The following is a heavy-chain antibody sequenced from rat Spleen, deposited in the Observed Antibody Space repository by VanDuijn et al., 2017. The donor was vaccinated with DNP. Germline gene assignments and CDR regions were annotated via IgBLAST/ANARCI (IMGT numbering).Heavy chain of an antibody. J-gene: IGHJ4*01. CDR2: IWTGGST. CDR1: GFSLTSYG. D-gene: IGHD1-3*01. CDR3: ASTLVNYGTYGYYAMDA. Sequence: QVQLKESGPGLVQPSQTLSLTCTVSGFSLTSYGLIWVRQPPGKGLEWVGAIWTGGSTDYNSALKSRLSISRDTSKSQVFLKMNSLQPEDTATYYCASTLVNYGTYGYYAMDAWGQGTSVTVSS. V-gene: IGHV2-4*01.